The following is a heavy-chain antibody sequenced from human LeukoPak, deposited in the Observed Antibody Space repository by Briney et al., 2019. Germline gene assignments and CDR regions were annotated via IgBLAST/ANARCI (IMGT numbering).Heavy chain of an antibody. CDR1: GYTFTSYG. D-gene: IGHD3-3*01. CDR2: ISAYNGNT. CDR3: ARDISGYVFWSGYNTYYYGMDV. J-gene: IGHJ6*02. V-gene: IGHV1-18*01. Sequence: GASVKVSCKASGYTFTSYGISWVRQAPGQGLEWMGWISAYNGNTNYAQKLQGRVTMTTDTSTSTAYMELRSLRSDDTAVYYCARDISGYVFWSGYNTYYYGMDVWGQGTTVTVSS.